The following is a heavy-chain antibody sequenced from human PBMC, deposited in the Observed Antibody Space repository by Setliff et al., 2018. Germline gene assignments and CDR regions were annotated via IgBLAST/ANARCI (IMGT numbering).Heavy chain of an antibody. CDR2: SKSKTDGGTT. J-gene: IGHJ6*03. CDR3: TTDGRQDPYYYVDV. V-gene: IGHV3-15*01. D-gene: IGHD2-15*01. CDR1: GFTFSNAW. Sequence: GGSLRRSCAASGFTFSNAWLSWVRQAPGKGLEWVGRSKSKTDGGTTEYAAPVKGRFTISRDDSKNMLYLQMNSLKTEDTAVYYCTTDGRQDPYYYVDVCGKGTTVTVS.